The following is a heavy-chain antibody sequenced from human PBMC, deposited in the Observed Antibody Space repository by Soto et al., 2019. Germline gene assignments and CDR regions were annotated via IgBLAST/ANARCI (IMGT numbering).Heavy chain of an antibody. CDR1: GYTFTGYY. CDR3: ATSDDIVVVRGSGVHYGMDV. D-gene: IGHD2-2*01. J-gene: IGHJ6*02. Sequence: QVQLVQSGAEVKKPGASVKVSCKASGYTFTGYYMHWVRQAPGQGLEWMGWINSNSGGTNYAQKFQGRVTLTRDTSISTAYLGLSRLRSDDTAVYYCATSDDIVVVRGSGVHYGMDVWGQGTTVTVSS. V-gene: IGHV1-2*02. CDR2: INSNSGGT.